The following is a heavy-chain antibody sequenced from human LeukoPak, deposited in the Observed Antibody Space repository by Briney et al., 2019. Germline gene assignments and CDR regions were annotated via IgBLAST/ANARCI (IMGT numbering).Heavy chain of an antibody. Sequence: PSETLSLTCTVSGGSISSYYWSWIRQPPGKGLEWIGYIYYSGSTNYNPSLKSRVTISVDTSKNQFSLKLSSVTAADTAVYYCAREGLTYDILTGYSNDAFDIWGQGTMVTVSS. CDR1: GGSISSYY. V-gene: IGHV4-59*01. CDR2: IYYSGST. CDR3: AREGLTYDILTGYSNDAFDI. D-gene: IGHD3-9*01. J-gene: IGHJ3*02.